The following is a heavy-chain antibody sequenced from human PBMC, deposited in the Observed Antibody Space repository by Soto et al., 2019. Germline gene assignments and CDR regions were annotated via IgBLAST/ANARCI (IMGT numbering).Heavy chain of an antibody. CDR2: ISYDGSNK. V-gene: IGHV3-30*18. J-gene: IGHJ4*02. Sequence: GGSLRLSCAASGFTFSSYGMHWVRQAPGKGLEWVAVISYDGSNKYYADSVKGRFTISRDNSKNTLYLQMNSLRAEDTAVYYCAKGVAVAGTFYCGQGTLVTVSS. CDR1: GFTFSSYG. D-gene: IGHD6-19*01. CDR3: AKGVAVAGTFY.